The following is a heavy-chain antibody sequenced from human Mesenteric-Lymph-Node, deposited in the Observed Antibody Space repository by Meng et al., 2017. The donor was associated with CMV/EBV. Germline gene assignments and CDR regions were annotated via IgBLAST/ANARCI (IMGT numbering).Heavy chain of an antibody. CDR3: ARADTSGHFPLDL. V-gene: IGHV4-39*07. CDR1: GGSISSSSYY. Sequence: SETLSLTCTVSGGSISSSSYYWGWIRQPPGKGLEWIGSIYYSGSTYYNPSLKSRVTISVDTSKKHFSLKLYSVTAADSAMYYCARADTSGHFPLDLWGRGTLVTVSS. D-gene: IGHD3-22*01. CDR2: IYYSGST. J-gene: IGHJ5*02.